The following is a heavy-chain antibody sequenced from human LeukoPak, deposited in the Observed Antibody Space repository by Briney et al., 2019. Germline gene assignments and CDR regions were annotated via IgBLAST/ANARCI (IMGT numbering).Heavy chain of an antibody. Sequence: GGSPRLSCAASGFNFSNYEMNWIRQAPGRGLEWISAMSRGGITIYYADSVKGRFTISRDDARNSVFLQMTSLRPDDTAIYYCARERAGDPGGEEVFGAAPYDYWGQGTLVTVSS. CDR1: GFNFSNYE. J-gene: IGHJ4*02. D-gene: IGHD3-3*01. V-gene: IGHV3-48*03. CDR2: MSRGGITI. CDR3: ARERAGDPGGEEVFGAAPYDY.